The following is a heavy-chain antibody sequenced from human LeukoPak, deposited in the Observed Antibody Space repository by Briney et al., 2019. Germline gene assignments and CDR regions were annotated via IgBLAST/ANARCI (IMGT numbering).Heavy chain of an antibody. CDR2: IYSGGST. D-gene: IGHD3-16*01. V-gene: IGHV3-66*01. CDR3: ARDRVLGCLDF. Sequence: GGSLRLSCEASGFAVSARPMSWVRQAPGKGLEWVSVIYSGGSTYFADSVKGRFTIFRDNSKNTLYLQMNSLRAEDTAVYYCARDRVLGCLDFWGQGTLVTVSS. CDR1: GFAVSARP. J-gene: IGHJ4*02.